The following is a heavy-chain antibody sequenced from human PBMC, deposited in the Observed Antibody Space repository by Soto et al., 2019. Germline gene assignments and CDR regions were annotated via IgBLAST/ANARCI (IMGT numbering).Heavy chain of an antibody. CDR2: IYYSGST. J-gene: IGHJ6*02. CDR1: GGSISSGDYY. V-gene: IGHV4-30-4*01. Sequence: PSETLSLTCTVSGGSISSGDYYWSWIRQPPGKGLEWIGYIYYSGSTYYNPSLKSRVTISVDTSKNQFSLKLSSVTAADTAVYYCARSDLSYYYYGMDVWGQGTTVTVSS. CDR3: ARSDLSYYYYGMDV.